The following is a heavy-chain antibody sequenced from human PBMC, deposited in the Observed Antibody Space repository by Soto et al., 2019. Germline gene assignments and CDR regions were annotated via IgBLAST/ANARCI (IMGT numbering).Heavy chain of an antibody. D-gene: IGHD2-15*01. Sequence: ASVKVSCKASGYTFTVYYMHWVLQAPGEGLEWMGWINPNSGGTNYAQKFQGWVTMTRDTSISTAYMELSRLRSDDTAVYYCARAFGYCSGGSCYSLGFDVWGQGTMVTVSS. CDR3: ARAFGYCSGGSCYSLGFDV. CDR1: GYTFTVYY. J-gene: IGHJ3*01. V-gene: IGHV1-2*04. CDR2: INPNSGGT.